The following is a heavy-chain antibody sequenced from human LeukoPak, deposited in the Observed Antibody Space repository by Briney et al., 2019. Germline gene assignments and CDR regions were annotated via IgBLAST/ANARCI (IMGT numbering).Heavy chain of an antibody. Sequence: SETLSLTCTVSGGSISSSSYYWGWIRQPPGKGLEWIGSIYYSGSTYYNPSLKSRVTISVDTSKNQFSLKLSSVTAADTAVYYCARDPLNAGVFDYWGQGTLVTVSS. CDR1: GGSISSSSYY. CDR2: IYYSGST. D-gene: IGHD3-10*01. V-gene: IGHV4-39*07. CDR3: ARDPLNAGVFDY. J-gene: IGHJ4*02.